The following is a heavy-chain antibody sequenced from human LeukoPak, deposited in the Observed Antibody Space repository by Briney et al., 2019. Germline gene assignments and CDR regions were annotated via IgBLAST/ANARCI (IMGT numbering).Heavy chain of an antibody. D-gene: IGHD3-10*01. Sequence: SETLSLTCRVSGGSIRKYYWTWIRQPPGKGLELIGFISDTVSTHYNPSLNSRVTISVDTSKNQFSLKLTSVTAADTAVYYCARPIMVRGVIDWFDPWGQGTLVTVTS. V-gene: IGHV4-59*08. CDR1: GGSIRKYY. CDR3: ARPIMVRGVIDWFDP. J-gene: IGHJ5*02. CDR2: ISDTVST.